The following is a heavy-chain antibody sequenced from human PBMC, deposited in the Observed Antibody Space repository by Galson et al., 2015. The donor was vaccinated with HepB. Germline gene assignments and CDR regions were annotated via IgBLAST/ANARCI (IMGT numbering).Heavy chain of an antibody. CDR3: ARGHFWSGYYFYFDY. J-gene: IGHJ4*02. CDR1: GGTFSSYA. CDR2: IIPIFGIA. D-gene: IGHD3-3*02. V-gene: IGHV1-69*10. Sequence: SVKVSCKASGGTFSSYAISWVRQAPGQGLEWMGGIIPIFGIANYAQKFQGRVTITADKSTSTAYMELSSLRSEDTAVYYCARGHFWSGYYFYFDYWGQGTLVTVSS.